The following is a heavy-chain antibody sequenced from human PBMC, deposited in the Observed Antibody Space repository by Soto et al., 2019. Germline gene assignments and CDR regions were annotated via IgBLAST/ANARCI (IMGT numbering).Heavy chain of an antibody. V-gene: IGHV3-23*01. CDR1: GFTFSSYA. D-gene: IGHD6-19*01. CDR2: ISGSGGST. CDR3: AKGPRGSGWYLNWFDP. J-gene: IGHJ5*02. Sequence: SGGSLRLFCAASGFTFSSYAMSWVRQAPGKGLEWVSAISGSGGSTYYADSVKGRFTISRDNSKNTLYLQMNSLRAEDTAVYYCAKGPRGSGWYLNWFDPWGQGTLVTVSS.